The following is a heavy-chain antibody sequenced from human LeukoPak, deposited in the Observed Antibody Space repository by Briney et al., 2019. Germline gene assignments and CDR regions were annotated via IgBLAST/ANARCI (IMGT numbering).Heavy chain of an antibody. J-gene: IGHJ3*02. CDR3: VREHGVNFPNAFLI. CDR1: AYTFGTKW. Sequence: PGGSLTLSCAASAYTFGTKWMHWVRHAPGKGLVGVSRINSDGSSTRYADSVKGRFNICRDNTKNMLYLQMNSLRAEDTAVYYCVREHGVNFPNAFLIWGQGTIVTVSS. V-gene: IGHV3-74*01. D-gene: IGHD2-8*01. CDR2: INSDGSST.